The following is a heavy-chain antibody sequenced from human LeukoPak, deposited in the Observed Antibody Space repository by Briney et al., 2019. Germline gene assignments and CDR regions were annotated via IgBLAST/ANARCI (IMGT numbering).Heavy chain of an antibody. Sequence: VASVKVSCKASGYTFTSYYIHWVRQAPGQGLEWMGIISPSGGRTSYAQRFQGRVTMTRDTSTSRVYMEPSSLRSEDTAVYYCARALSEMATIGEDFDYWGQGALVTVSS. D-gene: IGHD5-24*01. CDR1: GYTFTSYY. V-gene: IGHV1-46*01. CDR3: ARALSEMATIGEDFDY. J-gene: IGHJ4*02. CDR2: ISPSGGRT.